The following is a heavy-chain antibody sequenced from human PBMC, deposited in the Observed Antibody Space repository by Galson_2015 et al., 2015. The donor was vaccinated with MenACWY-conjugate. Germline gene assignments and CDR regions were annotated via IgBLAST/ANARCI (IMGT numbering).Heavy chain of an antibody. CDR2: MFNDGTT. Sequence: SLRLSCAASGFTVSSNYMSWVRQAPGKGLEWVSVMFNDGTTYYADSAKGRFTISRDNSKNTLFLQMNSLRAEDTAVYYCAKDHTIFGWYFDYWGQGTLVTVSS. CDR1: GFTVSSNY. CDR3: AKDHTIFGWYFDY. D-gene: IGHD3-3*01. V-gene: IGHV3-66*01. J-gene: IGHJ4*02.